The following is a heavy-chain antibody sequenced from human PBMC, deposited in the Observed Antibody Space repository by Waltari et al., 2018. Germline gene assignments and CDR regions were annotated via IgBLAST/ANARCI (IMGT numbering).Heavy chain of an antibody. CDR1: GFTFNNYW. CDR3: ARVRYFFSLDV. D-gene: IGHD3-16*02. J-gene: IGHJ6*02. Sequence: EVQLVESGGGLVQPGGSLRLSCVGSGFTFNNYWIAWVRQAPGVGLCWVANIMKYGSTKQYLGSVYVRFTISIDNAMNSLYLHLISLIVDDTAVYYCARVRYFFSLDVWVQ. CDR2: IMKYGSTK. V-gene: IGHV3-7*04.